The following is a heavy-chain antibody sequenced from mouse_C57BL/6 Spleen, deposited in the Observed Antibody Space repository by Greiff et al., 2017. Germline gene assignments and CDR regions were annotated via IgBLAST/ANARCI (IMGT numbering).Heavy chain of an antibody. CDR3: ARVGYYGAVDY. D-gene: IGHD1-1*01. V-gene: IGHV3-6*01. CDR1: GYSITSGYY. CDR2: ISYDGSN. Sequence: EVQLVESGPGLVKPSQSLSLTCSVTGYSITSGYYWNWIRQFPGNKLEWMGYISYDGSNNYNPSLKNRISITRDTYKNQFFLKLNAVTTEDTATYYCARVGYYGAVDYWGQGTTLTVSS. J-gene: IGHJ2*01.